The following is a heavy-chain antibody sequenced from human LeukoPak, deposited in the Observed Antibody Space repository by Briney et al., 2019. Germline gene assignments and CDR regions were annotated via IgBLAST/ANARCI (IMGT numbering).Heavy chain of an antibody. Sequence: PGGSLRLSCAASGFTFSSYAMSWVRQAPGRGLEWVSTIRQSGSSTYFADSVKGRFTISRDNSSNRLYLQMNSLRAEDTAVYYCAKDSLIVGVAENEAFDIWGQGTMVTVSS. CDR2: IRQSGSST. CDR1: GFTFSSYA. D-gene: IGHD1-26*01. J-gene: IGHJ3*02. V-gene: IGHV3-23*01. CDR3: AKDSLIVGVAENEAFDI.